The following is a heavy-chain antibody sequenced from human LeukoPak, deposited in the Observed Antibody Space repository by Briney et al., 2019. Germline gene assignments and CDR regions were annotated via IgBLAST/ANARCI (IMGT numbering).Heavy chain of an antibody. CDR2: ISYDGKNK. Sequence: GGSLRLSCAASGFTFSSYGMHWVRQAPGKGLEWVAVISYDGKNKYYSDSVKGRFTISRDNSENTLYLQMNSLRAEDTAVYYCAKGSSVAGTYYFDYWGQGTLVTVSS. V-gene: IGHV3-30*18. J-gene: IGHJ4*02. D-gene: IGHD6-19*01. CDR1: GFTFSSYG. CDR3: AKGSSVAGTYYFDY.